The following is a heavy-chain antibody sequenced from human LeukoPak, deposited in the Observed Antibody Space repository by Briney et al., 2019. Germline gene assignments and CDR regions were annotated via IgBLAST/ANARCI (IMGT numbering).Heavy chain of an antibody. D-gene: IGHD6-19*01. CDR2: IYYSGST. CDR3: ARHPRIAVAGIGDMDV. Sequence: SETLSPTCTVSGGSISSYYWSWIRQPPGKGLEWIGYIYYSGSTNYNPSLKSRVTISVDTSKNQFSLKLSSVTAADTAVYYCARHPRIAVAGIGDMDVWGKGTTVTVSS. CDR1: GGSISSYY. V-gene: IGHV4-59*08. J-gene: IGHJ6*03.